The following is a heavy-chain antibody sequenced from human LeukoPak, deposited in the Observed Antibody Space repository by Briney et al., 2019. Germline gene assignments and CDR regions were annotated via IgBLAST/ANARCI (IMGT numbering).Heavy chain of an antibody. J-gene: IGHJ4*02. V-gene: IGHV3-30-3*01. Sequence: GGSLRLSCAASGFTFSSYAMLWVRQAPGKGLVWVAVISYDGSNKYYAGSVKGRFTISRDNSKNTLYLQMNSLRAEDTAVYYCARGGRYFDWSVYYWGQGTLVTVSS. CDR1: GFTFSSYA. CDR2: ISYDGSNK. D-gene: IGHD3-9*01. CDR3: ARGGRYFDWSVYY.